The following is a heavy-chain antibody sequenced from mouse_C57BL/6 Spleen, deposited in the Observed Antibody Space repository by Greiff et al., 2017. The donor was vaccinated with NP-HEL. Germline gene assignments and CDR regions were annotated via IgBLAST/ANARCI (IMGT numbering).Heavy chain of an antibody. D-gene: IGHD3-2*02. CDR3: ARPDSSGYRDHYFDY. CDR1: GYTFTSYG. Sequence: QVQLQQSGAELARPGASVKLSCKASGYTFTSYGISWVKQRTGQGLEWIGEIYPRSGNTYYNEKFKGKATLTADKSSSTAYMELRSLTSEDSAVYFCARPDSSGYRDHYFDYWGQGTTLTVSS. J-gene: IGHJ2*01. CDR2: IYPRSGNT. V-gene: IGHV1-81*01.